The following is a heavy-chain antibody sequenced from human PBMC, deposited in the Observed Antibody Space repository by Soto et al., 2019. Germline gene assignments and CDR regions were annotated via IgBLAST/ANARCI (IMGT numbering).Heavy chain of an antibody. CDR3: ARVQLELCYFDY. CDR1: GYTFTSYG. V-gene: IGHV1-18*01. Sequence: ASVKVSCKASGYTFTSYGISWVRQAPGQGLEWMGWISAYNGNTNYAQKLQGRVTMTTDTSTSTAYMELRGLRSDDTAVYYCARVQLELCYFDYWGQGTLVTVSS. D-gene: IGHD1-1*01. CDR2: ISAYNGNT. J-gene: IGHJ4*02.